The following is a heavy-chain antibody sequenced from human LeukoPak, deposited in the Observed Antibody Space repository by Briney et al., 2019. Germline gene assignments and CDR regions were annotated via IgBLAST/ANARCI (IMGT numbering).Heavy chain of an antibody. CDR2: TYYKSKWYT. Sequence: SQTLSLTCAISGDSVSSNSAAWNWIRQSPSRGLEWLGRTYYKSKWYTDYAVSVKSRITINADTSKNQISLQLNSVTPEDTAVYYCARWVHKEAHFDSRGQGTLVTVSS. V-gene: IGHV6-1*01. CDR1: GDSVSSNSAA. D-gene: IGHD4/OR15-4a*01. CDR3: ARWVHKEAHFDS. J-gene: IGHJ4*02.